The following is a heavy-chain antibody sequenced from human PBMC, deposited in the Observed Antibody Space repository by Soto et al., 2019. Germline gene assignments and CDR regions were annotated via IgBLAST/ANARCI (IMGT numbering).Heavy chain of an antibody. CDR2: INHSGSS. CDR3: ARDKITGLFDY. J-gene: IGHJ4*02. D-gene: IGHD2-8*02. Sequence: QVQLQQWGAGLLKPSETLSLTCAVYGGSFSGYDWTWIRQPPGTGLEWIGEINHSGSSNYNPSLKGXVTISVDTPKNHFSLKLTSVTAADTAVYYCARDKITGLFDYWGQGTLVTVSS. V-gene: IGHV4-34*01. CDR1: GGSFSGYD.